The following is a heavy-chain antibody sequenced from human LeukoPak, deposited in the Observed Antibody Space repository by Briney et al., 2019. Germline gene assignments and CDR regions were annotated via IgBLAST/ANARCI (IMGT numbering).Heavy chain of an antibody. Sequence: ASVKVSCKASGGTFSSYAISWVRQAPGQGLEWMGGIIPIFGTANYAQKFQGRVTITADESTSTAYMELSSLRSEDTAVYYCAREGYYGSGSYNYWGQGTLVTVSS. CDR1: GGTFSSYA. CDR2: IIPIFGTA. CDR3: AREGYYGSGSYNY. D-gene: IGHD3-10*01. V-gene: IGHV1-69*01. J-gene: IGHJ4*02.